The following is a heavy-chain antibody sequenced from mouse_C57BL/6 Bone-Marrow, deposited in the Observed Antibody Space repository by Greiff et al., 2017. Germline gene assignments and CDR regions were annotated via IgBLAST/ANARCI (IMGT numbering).Heavy chain of an antibody. J-gene: IGHJ2*01. CDR3: ARALLLRASLFDY. CDR1: GYTFTSYW. V-gene: IGHV1-64*01. Sequence: VQLQQSGAELVKPGASVKLSCKASGYTFTSYWMHWVKQRPGQGLEWIGMIHPNSGSTNYNEKFKSKATLTVDKSSSTAYMQLSSLTSEDSAVYYCARALLLRASLFDYWGQGTTLTVSA. D-gene: IGHD1-1*01. CDR2: IHPNSGST.